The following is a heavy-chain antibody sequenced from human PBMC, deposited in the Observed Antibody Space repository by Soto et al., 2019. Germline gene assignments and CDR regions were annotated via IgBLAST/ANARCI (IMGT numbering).Heavy chain of an antibody. CDR3: ARVNCSSTSCSDYYYYGMDV. CDR2: ISAYNGNT. Sequence: GASVKVSCKXSGYTFASYGISWVRQAPGQGLEWMGWISAYNGNTNYAQKLQGRVTMTTDTSTSTAYMELRSLRSDDTAVYYCARVNCSSTSCSDYYYYGMDVWGQGTTVTVSS. CDR1: GYTFASYG. J-gene: IGHJ6*02. D-gene: IGHD2-2*01. V-gene: IGHV1-18*01.